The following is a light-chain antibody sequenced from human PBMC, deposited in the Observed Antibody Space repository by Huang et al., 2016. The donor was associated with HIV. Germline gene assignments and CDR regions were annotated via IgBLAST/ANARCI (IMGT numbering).Light chain of an antibody. CDR1: QSISSW. Sequence: DIQMTQSPSTLSASVGDRVTITCRASQSISSWLAWYQQKPVKARKFLIYKASSLESVVPSRFSGSGSGKEFTLTISSLQPDDFATYYCQQYNRYSYTFGQGTNLEIK. V-gene: IGKV1-5*03. CDR2: KAS. CDR3: QQYNRYSYT. J-gene: IGKJ2*01.